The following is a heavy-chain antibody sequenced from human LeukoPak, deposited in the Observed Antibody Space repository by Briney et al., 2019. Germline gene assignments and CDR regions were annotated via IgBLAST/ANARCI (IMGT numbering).Heavy chain of an antibody. CDR2: IYYSGST. CDR3: AKNGDYCLDS. D-gene: IGHD2-21*02. J-gene: IGHJ4*02. CDR1: GGSISSYY. Sequence: SETLSLTCTVSGGSISSYYWSRIRQPPGKGLEWIGYIYYSGSTNYNPSLKSRVTISVDKSKNQFTLQMNSVTAADTAVYYCAKNGDYCLDSWGPGTLVTVSS. V-gene: IGHV4-59*12.